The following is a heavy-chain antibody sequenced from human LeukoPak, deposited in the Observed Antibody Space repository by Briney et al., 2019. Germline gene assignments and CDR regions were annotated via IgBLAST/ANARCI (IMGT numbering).Heavy chain of an antibody. V-gene: IGHV1-69*04. D-gene: IGHD6-13*01. Sequence: SVNVSCKASGGTFSSYAISWVRQAAGQGLEWMGRIIPILGIANYAQKFQGRVTITADKSTSTAYMELSSLRSEDTAVYYCAREVAAAGTRPWFDPWGQGTLVTVSS. CDR1: GGTFSSYA. J-gene: IGHJ5*02. CDR3: AREVAAAGTRPWFDP. CDR2: IIPILGIA.